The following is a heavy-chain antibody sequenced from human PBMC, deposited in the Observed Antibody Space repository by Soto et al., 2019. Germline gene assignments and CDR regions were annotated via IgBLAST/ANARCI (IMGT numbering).Heavy chain of an antibody. Sequence: ASVKVSCKASGYTFNSYGISWVRQAPGQGLEWMGWISVYNGNTNYAQKVQGRVTMTTDTSTSTAYMELRSLRSDDTAVYYCARGGSSGWYAGDDDFDVWGQGTMVTV. D-gene: IGHD6-19*01. CDR3: ARGGSSGWYAGDDDFDV. CDR2: ISVYNGNT. CDR1: GYTFNSYG. J-gene: IGHJ3*01. V-gene: IGHV1-18*01.